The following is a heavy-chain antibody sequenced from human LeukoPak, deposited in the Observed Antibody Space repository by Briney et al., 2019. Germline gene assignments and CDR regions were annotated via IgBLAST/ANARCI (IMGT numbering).Heavy chain of an antibody. J-gene: IGHJ6*03. CDR1: GGSISSYY. V-gene: IGHV4-4*07. Sequence: SETLSLTCTVSGGSISSYYWSWIRQPAGKGLEWIGRIYTSGSTNYNPSLKSRVTMSVDTSKNQFSLKLSSVTAADTAVYYCARDLELADLVVVPAAIETARYYYYYMDVWGKGTTVTVSS. CDR3: ARDLELADLVVVPAAIETARYYYYYMDV. D-gene: IGHD2-2*01. CDR2: IYTSGST.